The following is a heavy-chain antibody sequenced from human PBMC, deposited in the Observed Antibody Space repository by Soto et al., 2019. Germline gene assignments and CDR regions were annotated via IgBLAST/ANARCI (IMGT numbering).Heavy chain of an antibody. D-gene: IGHD6-19*01. CDR1: GYTFSHYG. V-gene: IGHV1-3*01. Sequence: QVHLVQSGAEVKKPGASVKLYCKASGYTFSHYGIHWVRQAPGQRLEWMGWINAGHGTTKYSGKFQGRVTMTRDTSASTAYMELSSLRSEDTAVYFCARSGYSSGWYHWYFHFWGRGTLVTVSS. CDR2: INAGHGTT. CDR3: ARSGYSSGWYHWYFHF. J-gene: IGHJ2*01.